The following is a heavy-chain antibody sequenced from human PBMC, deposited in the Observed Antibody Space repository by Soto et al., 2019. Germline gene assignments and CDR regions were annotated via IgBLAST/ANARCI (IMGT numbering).Heavy chain of an antibody. CDR2: ISAYNGNT. J-gene: IGHJ6*02. Sequence: ASVKVSCKASGYTFTSYGISWVRQAPGQGLEWMGWISAYNGNTNYAQKLQGRVTMTRDTSTSTVYMELSSLRSEDTAVYYCASPSNYSYYYYGMDVWGQGTTVTVSS. D-gene: IGHD1-7*01. CDR1: GYTFTSYG. V-gene: IGHV1-18*01. CDR3: ASPSNYSYYYYGMDV.